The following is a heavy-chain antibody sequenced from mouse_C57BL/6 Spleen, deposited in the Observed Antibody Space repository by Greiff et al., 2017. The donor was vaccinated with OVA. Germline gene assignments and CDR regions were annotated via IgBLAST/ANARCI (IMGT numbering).Heavy chain of an antibody. CDR2: IYPGGGYT. D-gene: IGHD3-2*02. CDR3: ARIGDSSGYLDY. Sequence: QVQLQQSGAELVRPGTSVKMSCKASGYTFTNFWIGWAKQRPGHGLEWIGDIYPGGGYTNYNEKFKGKATLTADKSSSTAYMQFSSLTSEDSAIYYCARIGDSSGYLDYWGQGTTLTVSS. V-gene: IGHV1-63*01. J-gene: IGHJ2*01. CDR1: GYTFTNFW.